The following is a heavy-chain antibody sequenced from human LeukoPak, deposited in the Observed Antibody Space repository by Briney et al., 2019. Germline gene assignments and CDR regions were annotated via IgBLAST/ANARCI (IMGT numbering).Heavy chain of an antibody. J-gene: IGHJ4*02. V-gene: IGHV3-48*03. D-gene: IGHD5-12*01. CDR2: ISSSGSTI. CDR1: GFTFSSYE. Sequence: GGSLRLSCAASGFTFSSYEMNWVRQAPGKGLEWVSYISSSGSTIYYADTVKGRFTISRDNAKNSLYLQMNSLRAEDTAVYYCARVDRVSGYDYNHYWGQGTLVTVPS. CDR3: ARVDRVSGYDYNHY.